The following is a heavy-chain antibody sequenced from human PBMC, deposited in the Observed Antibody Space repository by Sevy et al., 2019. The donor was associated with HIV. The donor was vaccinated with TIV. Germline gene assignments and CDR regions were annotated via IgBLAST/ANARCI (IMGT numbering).Heavy chain of an antibody. V-gene: IGHV3-21*01. D-gene: IGHD3-22*01. CDR3: AREGGGGITKIVVVRGIDAFDI. CDR1: GFTFSSYS. Sequence: GGSLRLSCAASGFTFSSYSMNWVRQAPGKGLEWVSSISSSSSYIYYADSVKGRFTISRDNAKNSLYLQMNSLRAEETAVYYCAREGGGGITKIVVVRGIDAFDIWGQGTMVTVSS. CDR2: ISSSSSYI. J-gene: IGHJ3*02.